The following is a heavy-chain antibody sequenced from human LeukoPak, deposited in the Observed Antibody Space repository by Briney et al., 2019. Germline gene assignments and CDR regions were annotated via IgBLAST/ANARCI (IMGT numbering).Heavy chain of an antibody. CDR1: GGTFSSYA. J-gene: IGHJ3*02. Sequence: ASVKVSCKASGGTFSSYAISWVRQAPGQGLEWMGRIIPILGIANYAQKFQGRVTITADKSTSTAYMELSSLRSEDTAVYYCARGPNMIVVVITTLVGAFDIWGQGTMVTVSS. CDR2: IIPILGIA. V-gene: IGHV1-69*04. D-gene: IGHD3-22*01. CDR3: ARGPNMIVVVITTLVGAFDI.